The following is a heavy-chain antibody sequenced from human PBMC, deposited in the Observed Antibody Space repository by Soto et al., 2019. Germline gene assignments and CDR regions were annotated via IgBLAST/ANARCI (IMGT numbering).Heavy chain of an antibody. J-gene: IGHJ3*02. CDR3: ARSSIVGATWGHAALDI. V-gene: IGHV3-21*05. CDR2: IGPSHNDI. CDR1: GFTFSSYS. Sequence: PGGSLRLSCAASGFTFSSYSMNWVRQAPGKGPEWISYIGPSHNDIGYADSVKGRFTISRDNAKNTLYLQMNSLRAEDTAVYYCARSSIVGATWGHAALDIWGEGTMVTVSS. D-gene: IGHD1-26*01.